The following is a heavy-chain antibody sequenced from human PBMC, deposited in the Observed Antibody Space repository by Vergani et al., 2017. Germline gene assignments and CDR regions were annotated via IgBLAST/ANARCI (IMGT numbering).Heavy chain of an antibody. Sequence: VQLQESGPGLVKPSETLTLTCDVSDSSIMTNPSWGWVRQASGKGLGWGLALTGGGGSTYYADSFKGRFIISRDNSRDTLYLQMNSLRPEDTATYYCVKDAGGYENFFDSWGQGTLVTVSS. J-gene: IGHJ4*02. CDR1: DSSIMTNPS. V-gene: IGHV3-23*01. D-gene: IGHD5-12*01. CDR2: LTGGGGST. CDR3: VKDAGGYENFFDS.